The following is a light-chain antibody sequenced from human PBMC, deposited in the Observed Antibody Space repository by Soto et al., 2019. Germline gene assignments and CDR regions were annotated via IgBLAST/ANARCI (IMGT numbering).Light chain of an antibody. V-gene: IGKV3-15*01. CDR3: QQYDTLPRT. J-gene: IGKJ1*01. CDR2: GAS. Sequence: ETVMTQSPATLSVSPGERATLSCMASQSVRDSLSWYQQKPGQAPRLLIYGASTRATGIPARFSGSGSGTEFTLSISSRQSEDCAIYFCQQYDTLPRTFGQGTKVEIK. CDR1: QSVRDS.